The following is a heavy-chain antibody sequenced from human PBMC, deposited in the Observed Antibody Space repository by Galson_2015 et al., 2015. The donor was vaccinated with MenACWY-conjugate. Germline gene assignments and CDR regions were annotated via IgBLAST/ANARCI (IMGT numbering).Heavy chain of an antibody. CDR3: ARSRVGYGERWLDP. CDR2: LCSGTTT. J-gene: IGHJ5*02. CDR1: GFTVSANC. D-gene: IGHD4-23*01. V-gene: IGHV3-53*01. Sequence: SLRLSCAASGFTVSANCMSWVRQAPGTGLEWVSILCSGTTTYYADSVKGRFTISGDNSKNTVYLQMNSLSAEDTAMYYCARSRVGYGERWLDPWGQGTLVTVSS.